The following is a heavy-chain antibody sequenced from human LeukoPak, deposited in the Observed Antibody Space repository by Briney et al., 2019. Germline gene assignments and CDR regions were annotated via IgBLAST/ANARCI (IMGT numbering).Heavy chain of an antibody. J-gene: IGHJ6*02. CDR3: AKDSNIVVVVAAGVDV. CDR2: ISGSGGST. CDR1: GFTFSSYA. Sequence: PGRSLRLSCAASGFTFSSYAMSWVRQAPGKGLEWVSAISGSGGSTYYADSVKGRFTISRDNSKNTLYLQMNSLRAEDTAVYYCAKDSNIVVVVAAGVDVWGQGTTVTVSS. V-gene: IGHV3-23*01. D-gene: IGHD2-15*01.